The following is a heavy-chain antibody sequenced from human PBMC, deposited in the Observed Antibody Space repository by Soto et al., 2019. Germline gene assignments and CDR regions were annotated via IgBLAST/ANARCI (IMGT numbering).Heavy chain of an antibody. CDR1: GGSFSGYY. Sequence: SETLSLTCAVYGGSFSGYYWSWIRQPPGKGLEWIGEINHSGSTNYNPSLKSRVTISVDTSKNQFSLKLSSVTAADTAVYYCARGRRCSSTSCYLGSFDYWGQGTLVTVSS. D-gene: IGHD2-2*01. CDR3: ARGRRCSSTSCYLGSFDY. CDR2: INHSGST. V-gene: IGHV4-34*01. J-gene: IGHJ4*02.